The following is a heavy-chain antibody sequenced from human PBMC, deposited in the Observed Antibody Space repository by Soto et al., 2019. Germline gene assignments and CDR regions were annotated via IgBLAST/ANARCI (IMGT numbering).Heavy chain of an antibody. J-gene: IGHJ4*02. CDR1: GFTFSHAW. V-gene: IGHV3-15*07. Sequence: LLVESGGGFVQPGGSLRLSCVAAGFTFSHAWMDWVRPAPGKGLEWVGRIKSISDGETTNYAASVAGRFTISRDDANNTLFLHVNSLKTEDAGVYYCTRRIAVAETYYFDYWGKGTLVTVSS. CDR2: IKSISDGETT. D-gene: IGHD6-19*01. CDR3: TRRIAVAETYYFDY.